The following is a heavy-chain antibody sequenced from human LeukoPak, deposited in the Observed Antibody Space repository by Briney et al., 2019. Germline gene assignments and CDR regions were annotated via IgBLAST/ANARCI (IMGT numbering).Heavy chain of an antibody. D-gene: IGHD2-2*01. J-gene: IGHJ3*02. CDR1: GYTFTGYY. V-gene: IGHV1-2*02. CDR2: INPNSGGT. Sequence: ASVKVSCKASGYTFTGYYMHWVRQAPVQGLEWMGWINPNSGGTNYAQKLQGRVTMTTDTSTSTAYMELRSLRSDDTAVYYCARDTCSSTSCYGGYAFDIWGQGTMVTVSS. CDR3: ARDTCSSTSCYGGYAFDI.